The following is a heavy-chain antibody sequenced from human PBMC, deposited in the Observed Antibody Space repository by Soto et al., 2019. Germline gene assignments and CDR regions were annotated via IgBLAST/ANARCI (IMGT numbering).Heavy chain of an antibody. Sequence: EVQLVESGGISIQPGGSLTLSCEVSGFLFSGYAMTWVRQAPGKGLEWVSSITGGGDNIKYADSVRGRFTLSRDKSKNTLSLHMNILKDEDTAVYFCARSHVVVVAAALDSWGQGTLVTVSS. D-gene: IGHD2-15*01. CDR1: GFLFSGYA. J-gene: IGHJ4*02. CDR2: ITGGGDNI. CDR3: ARSHVVVVAAALDS. V-gene: IGHV3-23*04.